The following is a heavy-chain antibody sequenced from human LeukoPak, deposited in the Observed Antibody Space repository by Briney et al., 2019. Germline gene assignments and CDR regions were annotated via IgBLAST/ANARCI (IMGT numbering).Heavy chain of an antibody. J-gene: IGHJ4*02. CDR3: ANDFWSGYYGTVYYFDY. CDR1: GFTFSSYA. Sequence: GGSLRLSCAASGFTFSSYAMSWVRQAPGKGLEWVSAISGGGGSTYYADSVKGRFTISRDNSKNTLYLQMNSLRAEDTAVYYCANDFWSGYYGTVYYFDYWGQGTLVTVSS. D-gene: IGHD3-3*01. CDR2: ISGGGGST. V-gene: IGHV3-23*01.